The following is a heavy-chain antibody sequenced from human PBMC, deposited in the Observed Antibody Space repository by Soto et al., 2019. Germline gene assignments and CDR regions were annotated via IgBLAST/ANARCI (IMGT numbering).Heavy chain of an antibody. Sequence: SETLSLTCSVSGGPLNAYYWTWIRQPPGKRLEWLGHISYNGITNYNPSLKSRVTMSVDTSKNQISLKLSSVTAADTAVYYCARERAAATTYGWFDPWGQGTLVTVSS. V-gene: IGHV4-59*01. D-gene: IGHD4-17*01. CDR1: GGPLNAYY. CDR3: ARERAAATTYGWFDP. J-gene: IGHJ5*02. CDR2: ISYNGIT.